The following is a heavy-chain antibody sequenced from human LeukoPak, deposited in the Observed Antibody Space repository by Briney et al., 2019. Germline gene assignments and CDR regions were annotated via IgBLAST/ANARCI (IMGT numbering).Heavy chain of an antibody. CDR1: GFTFSSDS. CDR3: ARMWPREGYFDY. Sequence: GGSLRLSCAASGFTFSSDSMYWVRQAPGRGLEWVSSISSSSSYIYYADSVKGRFTISRDNAKNSLYLQMNSLRAEDTAVYYCARMWPREGYFDYWGQGTLVTVSS. V-gene: IGHV3-21*01. D-gene: IGHD2-21*01. CDR2: ISSSSSYI. J-gene: IGHJ4*02.